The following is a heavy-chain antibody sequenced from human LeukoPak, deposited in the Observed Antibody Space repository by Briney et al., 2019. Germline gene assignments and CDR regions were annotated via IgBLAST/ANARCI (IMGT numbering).Heavy chain of an antibody. Sequence: GGSLRLSCAASGFTVSSNYMSWVRQAPGKGLEWVSVIYSGGSTYYADSVKGRFTISRHNSKNTLYLQMNSLRAEDTAIYYCASRAYDSSITWGQGTLVTVSS. CDR3: ASRAYDSSIT. V-gene: IGHV3-53*01. D-gene: IGHD3-22*01. J-gene: IGHJ4*02. CDR1: GFTVSSNY. CDR2: IYSGGST.